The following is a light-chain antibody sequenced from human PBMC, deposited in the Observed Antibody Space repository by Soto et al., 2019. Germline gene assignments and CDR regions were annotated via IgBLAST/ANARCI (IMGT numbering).Light chain of an antibody. J-gene: IGKJ2*01. CDR3: QQYNNWPQT. Sequence: EIVMTQSPATLSVSPGERATLSCRASQSVSSFLAWYQQKPGQPPRLLIYGASTSSTAIPARFSGSGSGTEFTLTISSLQSEDFAIYYCQQYNNWPQTFGQATTLEIK. CDR1: QSVSSF. V-gene: IGKV3-15*01. CDR2: GAS.